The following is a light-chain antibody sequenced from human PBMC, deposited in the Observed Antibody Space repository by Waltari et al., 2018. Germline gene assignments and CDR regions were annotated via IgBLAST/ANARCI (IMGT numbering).Light chain of an antibody. CDR3: QQYNSYVLT. CDR2: KAS. CDR1: QSISSW. Sequence: DIQMTQSPSTLSASVGDRVTITCRASQSISSWLAWYQQKPGKAPKLLSDKASTLESGVPSRFSGSGSGTEFTLTISSLQPDDFATYYCQQYNSYVLTFGGGTKVEIK. J-gene: IGKJ4*01. V-gene: IGKV1-5*03.